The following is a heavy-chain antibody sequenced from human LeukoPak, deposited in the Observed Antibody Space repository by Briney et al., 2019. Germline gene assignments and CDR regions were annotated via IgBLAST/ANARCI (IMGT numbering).Heavy chain of an antibody. V-gene: IGHV4-59*01. CDR3: AREGYSYGYWFAP. CDR2: IYHSGST. Sequence: PSETLSLTCTVSGGSISSYYWSWIWQPPGKGLEWIGYIYHSGSTNYNPSLKSRVTISVGTSKNHFSLKLNSVTAADTAVYYCAREGYSYGYWFAPWGQGTLVTVSS. D-gene: IGHD5-18*01. J-gene: IGHJ5*02. CDR1: GGSISSYY.